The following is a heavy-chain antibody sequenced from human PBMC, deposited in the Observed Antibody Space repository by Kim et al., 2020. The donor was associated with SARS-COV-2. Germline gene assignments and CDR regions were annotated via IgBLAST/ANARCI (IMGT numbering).Heavy chain of an antibody. J-gene: IGHJ3*02. V-gene: IGHV3-23*01. CDR3: ARRKDGWGAFDM. CDR2: ISPGGGDT. CDR1: GFTFSSFA. D-gene: IGHD6-19*01. Sequence: GGSLRLSCAASGFTFSSFAMTWVRQAPGKGLQWVSTISPGGGDTYYADAVKGRFTISGDNSRNTLFLQMNSLRAEDTAVYYCARRKDGWGAFDMWGQGTMVTVSS.